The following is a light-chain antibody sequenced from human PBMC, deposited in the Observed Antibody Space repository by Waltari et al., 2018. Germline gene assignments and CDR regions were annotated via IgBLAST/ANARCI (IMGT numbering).Light chain of an antibody. V-gene: IGKV4-1*01. Sequence: DIVMTQSPDSLSVSLGERATITCKSSQTVSFTSANRNYVAWYRQKPGQPPEMLIYWASTRQFGVPDRFTGSGSGTNFTLTISSLQAEDVGVYYCQQYNNWPYTFGQGTKLEIK. CDR1: QTVSFTSANRNY. CDR3: QQYNNWPYT. CDR2: WAS. J-gene: IGKJ2*01.